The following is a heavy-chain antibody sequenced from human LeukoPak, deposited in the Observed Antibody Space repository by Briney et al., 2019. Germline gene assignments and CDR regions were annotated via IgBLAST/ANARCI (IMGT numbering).Heavy chain of an antibody. CDR3: ARHRYYYDSSGYYYQP. Sequence: SETLSLTCTVSGDSFSSYYWSWIRQPPGKGLEWIGYIYYSGSTNYNPSLKSRVTISVDTSKNQFSLRLSSVTAADTAVYYCARHRYYYDSSGYYYQPWGQGTLVTVSS. D-gene: IGHD3-22*01. CDR2: IYYSGST. CDR1: GDSFSSYY. J-gene: IGHJ5*02. V-gene: IGHV4-59*01.